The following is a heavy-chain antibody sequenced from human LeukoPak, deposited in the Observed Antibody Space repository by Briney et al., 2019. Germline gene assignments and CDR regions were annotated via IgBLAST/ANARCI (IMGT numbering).Heavy chain of an antibody. CDR3: EKAFSGGGGATPPSH. Sequence: GGSLRLSCAASGFTFSSYAMSWVRQAPGKGLEWVSAISGSGGSTYYADSVKGRFTISRDNSKNTLYLQMNSLRAEDTAVYYCEKAFSGGGGATPPSHGGQGTLVPVSS. J-gene: IGHJ4*02. D-gene: IGHD3-16*01. V-gene: IGHV3-23*01. CDR2: ISGSGGST. CDR1: GFTFSSYA.